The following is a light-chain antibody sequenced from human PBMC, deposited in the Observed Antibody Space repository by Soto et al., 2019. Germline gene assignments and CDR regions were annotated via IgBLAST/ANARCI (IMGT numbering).Light chain of an antibody. CDR2: TNN. Sequence: QSVLTQPPSASGTPGQRVTISCSGAISNIGSNAVNWYQQLPGTAPQLLIYTNNERPPGVPDRFSGSKSGTSASLAITGLQSEDEADYHCAAWDDSLNALVFGGGTKLTVL. CDR1: ISNIGSNA. J-gene: IGLJ3*02. V-gene: IGLV1-44*01. CDR3: AAWDDSLNALV.